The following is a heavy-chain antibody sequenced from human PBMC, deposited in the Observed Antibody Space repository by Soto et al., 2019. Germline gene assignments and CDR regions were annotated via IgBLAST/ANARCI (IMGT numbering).Heavy chain of an antibody. D-gene: IGHD1-26*01. CDR2: IIPIFGTA. CDR3: ARPLSGSYELDY. CDR1: GGTFSSYA. Sequence: SVKVSCKASGGTFSSYAISWVRQAPGQGLEWMGGIIPIFGTANYAQKFQGRVTITADESTSTAYIELSSLRSEDTAVYYCARPLSGSYELDYWGQGTLVTVSS. J-gene: IGHJ4*02. V-gene: IGHV1-69*13.